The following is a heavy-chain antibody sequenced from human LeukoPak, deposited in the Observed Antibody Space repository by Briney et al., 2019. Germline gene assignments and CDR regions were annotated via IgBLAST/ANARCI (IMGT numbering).Heavy chain of an antibody. V-gene: IGHV3-64*01. D-gene: IGHD3-10*01. J-gene: IGHJ6*02. CDR3: ARYLDYYGSGSSIHWYYGTDV. CDR1: GFTFSDYI. CDR2: ISGNGGNT. Sequence: GGSLRLSCAASGFTFSDYIMHWVRQAPGKGLECVSVISGNGGNTYYANSVKGRFTISRDNSKNTLYLQMGSLRVEDMAVYYCARYLDYYGSGSSIHWYYGTDVWGQGSTGTVSS.